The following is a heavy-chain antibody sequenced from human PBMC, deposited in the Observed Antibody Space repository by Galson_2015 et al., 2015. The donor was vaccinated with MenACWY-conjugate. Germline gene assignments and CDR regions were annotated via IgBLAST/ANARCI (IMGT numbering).Heavy chain of an antibody. CDR3: ARLGGNYRTTSHFDY. CDR1: GFTFSTYW. V-gene: IGHV3-74*01. D-gene: IGHD1-26*01. CDR2: INSDGRST. Sequence: SLRLSCAASGFTFSTYWMHWARQAPGKGLVWVSRINSDGRSTSYADSVKGRFTISRDNAKNTLYLQMNSLRAEDTAVYYCARLGGNYRTTSHFDYWGQRTLVTVSS. J-gene: IGHJ4*02.